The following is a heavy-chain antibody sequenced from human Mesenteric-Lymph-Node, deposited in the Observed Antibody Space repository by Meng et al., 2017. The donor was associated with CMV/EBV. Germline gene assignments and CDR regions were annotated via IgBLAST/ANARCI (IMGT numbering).Heavy chain of an antibody. CDR2: IYYSGST. J-gene: IGHJ4*02. CDR1: GGSISSYY. D-gene: IGHD2-15*01. Sequence: GPLRLSCTVSGGSISSYYWSWIRQPPGKGLEWIGYIYYSGSTNYNPSLKSRVTISVDTSKNQFSLKLSSVTAADTAVYYCARGRGIVGSDYWGQGTLVTVSS. V-gene: IGHV4-59*01. CDR3: ARGRGIVGSDY.